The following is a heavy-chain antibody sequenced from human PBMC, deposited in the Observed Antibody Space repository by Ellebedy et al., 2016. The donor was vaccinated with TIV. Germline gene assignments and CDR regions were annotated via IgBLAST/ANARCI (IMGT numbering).Heavy chain of an antibody. V-gene: IGHV3-21*01. CDR2: ITSSSSYI. CDR3: ARVFTGESSFDV. Sequence: PGGSLRLSCAASGFIFSDYSMNWVRQAPGKGLEWVSSITSSSSYIYYADSIKGRFTISRDNAKNSLYLQMNSLRAEDTAVYYCARVFTGESSFDVWGQGTMVTVSP. J-gene: IGHJ3*01. D-gene: IGHD1-1*01. CDR1: GFIFSDYS.